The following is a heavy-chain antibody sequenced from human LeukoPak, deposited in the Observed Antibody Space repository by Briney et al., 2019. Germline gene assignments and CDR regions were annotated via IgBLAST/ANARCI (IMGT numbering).Heavy chain of an antibody. V-gene: IGHV1-2*02. CDR2: INPNSGGT. CDR3: AREYCSSTSCLDDP. Sequence: ASAKVSCKASGYTFTGYYMHWVRQAPGQGLEWMGWINPNSGGTNYAQKFQGRVTMTRDTSISTAYMELSRLRSDDTAVYYCAREYCSSTSCLDDPWGQGTLVTVSS. J-gene: IGHJ5*02. CDR1: GYTFTGYY. D-gene: IGHD2-2*01.